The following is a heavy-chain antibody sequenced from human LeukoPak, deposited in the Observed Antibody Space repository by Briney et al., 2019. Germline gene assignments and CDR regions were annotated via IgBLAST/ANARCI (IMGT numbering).Heavy chain of an antibody. CDR2: IYTSGCT. J-gene: IGHJ4*02. V-gene: IGHV4-61*02. CDR1: GGSISSGSYY. CDR3: ARAPLDYGDYVYYFDY. D-gene: IGHD4-17*01. Sequence: SQTLSLTCTVSGGSISSGSYYWSWIRQPAGKGLEWIGRIYTSGCTNYNPSLKSRVTISVDTSKNQFSLKLSSVTAADTAVYYCARAPLDYGDYVYYFDYWGQGTLVTVSS.